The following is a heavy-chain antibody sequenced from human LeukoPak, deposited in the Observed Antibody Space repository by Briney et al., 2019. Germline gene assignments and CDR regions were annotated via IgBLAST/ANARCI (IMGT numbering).Heavy chain of an antibody. D-gene: IGHD3-3*01. Sequence: SVKVSCKASGGTFSSYAISWVRQAPGQGLEWMGGIIPIFGTANYAQKSQGRVTITTDESTSTAYMELSSLRSEDTAVYYCARDRMRDFWSGYLNWFDPWGQGTLVTVSS. CDR3: ARDRMRDFWSGYLNWFDP. J-gene: IGHJ5*02. CDR2: IIPIFGTA. CDR1: GGTFSSYA. V-gene: IGHV1-69*05.